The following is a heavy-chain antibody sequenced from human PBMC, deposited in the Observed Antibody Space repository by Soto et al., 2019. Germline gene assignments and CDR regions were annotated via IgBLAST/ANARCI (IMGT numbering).Heavy chain of an antibody. CDR1: GFTFSSYG. Sequence: QVQLVESGGGVVQPGRSLRLSCAASGFTFSSYGMHWVRQAPGKGLEWVAVIWYDGSNKYYADSVKGRFTISRDNSKNTRYLQMNSLRAEDTAVYYCARASSSYYYDSSGQGFDPWGQGTLVTVSS. CDR2: IWYDGSNK. J-gene: IGHJ5*02. CDR3: ARASSSYYYDSSGQGFDP. D-gene: IGHD3-22*01. V-gene: IGHV3-33*01.